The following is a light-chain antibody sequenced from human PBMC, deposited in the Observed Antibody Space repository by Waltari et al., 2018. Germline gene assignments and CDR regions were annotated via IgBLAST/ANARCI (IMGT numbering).Light chain of an antibody. CDR1: SSDVGGYNY. V-gene: IGLV2-14*01. CDR3: SSYTSSRGV. Sequence: QSALTQPASVSGSSGQSITIPCPGTSSDVGGYNYVSWYQQHPGKAPKLMIYEVSNRPSGVSNRFSGSKSGNTASLTISGLQAEDEADYYCSSYTSSRGVFGGGTKLTVL. J-gene: IGLJ2*01. CDR2: EVS.